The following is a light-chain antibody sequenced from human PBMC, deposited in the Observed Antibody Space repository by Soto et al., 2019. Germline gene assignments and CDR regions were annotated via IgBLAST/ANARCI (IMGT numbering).Light chain of an antibody. J-gene: IGKJ5*01. CDR3: HQRQYWPPIT. CDR1: LSVSVY. Sequence: VVLTQSPATLSLSPGERATLSCRTSLSVSVYLDWYQQKPGQAPRLLISDASNRATGIPARFSGSGSGTDFPLTIISLEPEDFAVYYCHQRQYWPPITFGQGTRLEIK. V-gene: IGKV3-11*01. CDR2: DAS.